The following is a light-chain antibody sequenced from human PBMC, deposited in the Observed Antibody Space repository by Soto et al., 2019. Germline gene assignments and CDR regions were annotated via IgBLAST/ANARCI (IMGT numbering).Light chain of an antibody. V-gene: IGKV3-15*01. CDR3: QKYNNWPPWT. Sequence: EIVMTQSPPTLSVSPGARPTLYCRAIQSVSSNLAWYQQKPGQAPRLLIYGASTRATGIPARFSGSGSGTELTLTISSLQSEDFAVYYCQKYNNWPPWTFGKGTKVDIK. J-gene: IGKJ1*01. CDR2: GAS. CDR1: QSVSSN.